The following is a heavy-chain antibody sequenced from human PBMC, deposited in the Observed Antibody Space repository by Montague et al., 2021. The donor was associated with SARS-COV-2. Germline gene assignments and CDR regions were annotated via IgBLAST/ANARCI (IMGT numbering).Heavy chain of an antibody. V-gene: IGHV4-39*02. J-gene: IGHJ4*02. CDR1: DDSITNSTYY. D-gene: IGHD3-3*01. CDR2: FYYTGST. CDR3: ARGRSGFFNPLDY. Sequence: SETLSLTCAVSDDSITNSTYYWAWIRQPPGKGLEWIGSFYYTGSTYYNPSLKSRVTMSVDTSKKHFSLNLNSVTAADTAVYYCARGRSGFFNPLDYWGQGTLVTVSS.